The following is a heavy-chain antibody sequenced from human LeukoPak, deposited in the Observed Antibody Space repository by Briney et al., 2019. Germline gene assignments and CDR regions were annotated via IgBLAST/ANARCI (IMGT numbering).Heavy chain of an antibody. D-gene: IGHD3-16*01. CDR2: IYYSGST. V-gene: IGHV4-59*05. J-gene: IGHJ5*02. Sequence: SETLSLTXTVSGGSISSYYWSWIRQPPGKGLEWIGSIYYSGSTYYNPSLKRRVTISVDTSKNQFSLKLSSVTAADTAVYYCARLVLGEYGWFDPWGQGNLVTVSS. CDR1: GGSISSYY. CDR3: ARLVLGEYGWFDP.